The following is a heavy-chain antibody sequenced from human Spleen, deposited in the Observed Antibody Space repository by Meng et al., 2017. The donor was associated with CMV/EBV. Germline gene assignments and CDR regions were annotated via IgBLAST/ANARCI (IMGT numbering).Heavy chain of an antibody. CDR2: IYYSGST. CDR3: ARTRGAFDI. J-gene: IGHJ3*02. V-gene: IGHV4-30-4*08. D-gene: IGHD3-10*01. Sequence: SETLSLTCTVSGGSISSGDYYWSWIRQPPGKGLEWIGYIYYSGSTYYNPSLKSRITISVDTSKNQFSLKLRSMTAADTAVYYCARTRGAFDIWGQGTMVTVS. CDR1: GGSISSGDYY.